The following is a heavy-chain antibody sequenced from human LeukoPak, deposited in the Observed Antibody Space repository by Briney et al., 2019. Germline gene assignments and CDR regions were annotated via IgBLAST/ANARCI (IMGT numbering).Heavy chain of an antibody. D-gene: IGHD3-22*01. V-gene: IGHV4-61*01. J-gene: IGHJ5*02. CDR2: ISYSGST. Sequence: KPSETLSLTCTVSGGSISSTSYYWGWIRQPPGKGLEWIACISYSGSTKYNPSLKSRVTISVDTSKNQLSLKLSSVTAADTAVYYCAREPGFDSSGYLNWFDPWGQGTLVTVSS. CDR1: GGSISSTSYY. CDR3: AREPGFDSSGYLNWFDP.